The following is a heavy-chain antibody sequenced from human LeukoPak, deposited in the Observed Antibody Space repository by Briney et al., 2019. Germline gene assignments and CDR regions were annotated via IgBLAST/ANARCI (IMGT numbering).Heavy chain of an antibody. D-gene: IGHD1-26*01. J-gene: IGHJ3*02. Sequence: GGSLRLSCAASGFTFSSYSMNWVRQAPGKGLEWVSVIYSGGSTYYADSVKGRFTISRDNSKNTLYLQMNSLRAEDTAVYYCARESYSFGSAFDIWGQGTMVTVSS. CDR2: IYSGGST. CDR1: GFTFSSYS. V-gene: IGHV3-53*01. CDR3: ARESYSFGSAFDI.